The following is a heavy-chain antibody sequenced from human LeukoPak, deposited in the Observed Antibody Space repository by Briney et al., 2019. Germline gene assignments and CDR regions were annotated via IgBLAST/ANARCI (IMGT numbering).Heavy chain of an antibody. Sequence: GGSLRLSCAASGFTFSSYAMSWVRQAPGKGLEWVSAISGSGGSTYYADSVKGRFTISRDNSKNTLYLQMNSLRAKDTAVYYCAKSNPLYYYGSGSYYQDYYYYGMDVWGQGTTVTVSS. J-gene: IGHJ6*02. CDR3: AKSNPLYYYGSGSYYQDYYYYGMDV. CDR1: GFTFSSYA. V-gene: IGHV3-23*01. CDR2: ISGSGGST. D-gene: IGHD3-10*01.